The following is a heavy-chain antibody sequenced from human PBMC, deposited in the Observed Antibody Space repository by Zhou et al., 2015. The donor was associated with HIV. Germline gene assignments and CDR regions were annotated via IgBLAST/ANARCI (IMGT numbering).Heavy chain of an antibody. V-gene: IGHV1-69*06. D-gene: IGHD3-22*01. CDR3: ARSSGNYDFAFDV. Sequence: QVKLVQSGAAVKKTGSSVKVSCKASGGTFSSHAISWVRQAPGQGLEWMGGIIPIFGTASYAQRFQGRVTITADKSTSTAYMDLSSLRSEDTAVYYCARSSGNYDFAFDVWGQGT. CDR2: IIPIFGTA. CDR1: GGTFSSHA. J-gene: IGHJ3*01.